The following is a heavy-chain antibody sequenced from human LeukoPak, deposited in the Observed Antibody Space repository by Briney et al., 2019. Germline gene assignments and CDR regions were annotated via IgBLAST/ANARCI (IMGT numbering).Heavy chain of an antibody. Sequence: PGGSLRLSCAASGFTFSSYAMSWVRQAPAKGLEWVSAISGSGGSTYYADSVKGRFTISRDSSKNTLFLQMNSLRVEDTGVYYCARVPGSYYVDFDYWGQGILVTVSS. V-gene: IGHV3-23*01. CDR3: ARVPGSYYVDFDY. D-gene: IGHD3-10*01. CDR1: GFTFSSYA. J-gene: IGHJ4*02. CDR2: ISGSGGST.